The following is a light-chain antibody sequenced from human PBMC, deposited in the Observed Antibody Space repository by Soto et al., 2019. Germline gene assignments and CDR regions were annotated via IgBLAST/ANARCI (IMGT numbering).Light chain of an antibody. CDR2: GPS. CDR1: QTGSSN. V-gene: IGKV3-15*01. Sequence: IVLTQSRGTLSVSLGERATLCCRASQTGSSNLGWYQQKPGQAPRLFICGPSTRATGSPARLSGSGSVTEFTLTISSLQSEDFAVYYCHQYKNGPLTFGGGTKVDIK. J-gene: IGKJ4*02. CDR3: HQYKNGPLT.